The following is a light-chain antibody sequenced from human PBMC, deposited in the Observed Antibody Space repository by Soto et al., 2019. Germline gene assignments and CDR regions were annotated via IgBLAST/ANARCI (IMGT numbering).Light chain of an antibody. CDR3: QQTYTTPIT. V-gene: IGKV1-39*01. CDR2: AAS. CDR1: QSIGNY. J-gene: IGKJ5*01. Sequence: DIQMTQSPSSLSASVGDRVTIACRASQSIGNYLNWYQQKPGKAPKFLISAASSLHSGVPSRFSGSGSGTDFTLTISSLQPEDFATYYCQQTYTTPITFGQGTRLEI.